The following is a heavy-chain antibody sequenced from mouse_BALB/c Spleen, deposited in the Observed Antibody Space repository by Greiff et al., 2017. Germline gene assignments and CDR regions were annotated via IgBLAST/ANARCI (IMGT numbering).Heavy chain of an antibody. D-gene: IGHD2-4*01. CDR1: GFTFSSYG. J-gene: IGHJ3*01. CDR2: INSNGGST. V-gene: IGHV5-6-3*01. Sequence: EVMLVESGGGLVQPGGSLKLSCAASGFTFSSYGMSWVRQTPDKRLELVATINSNGGSTYYPDSVKGRFTISRDNAKNTLYLQMSSLKAEDTAMYYCARANAYDYEWFAYWGQGTLVTVSA. CDR3: ARANAYDYEWFAY.